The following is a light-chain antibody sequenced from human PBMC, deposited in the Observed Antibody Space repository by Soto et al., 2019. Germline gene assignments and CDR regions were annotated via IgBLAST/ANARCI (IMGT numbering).Light chain of an antibody. CDR3: QQYNSYLWT. Sequence: DIQMTQSPSTLPASVGDRVTITCRASLSISNWLAWYQQKPGKAPQLLIYKASILERGVSSRFSGSGSGTEFTLTISSLQPDDFATYYCQQYNSYLWTFGQGTKVEVK. CDR2: KAS. J-gene: IGKJ1*01. CDR1: LSISNW. V-gene: IGKV1-5*03.